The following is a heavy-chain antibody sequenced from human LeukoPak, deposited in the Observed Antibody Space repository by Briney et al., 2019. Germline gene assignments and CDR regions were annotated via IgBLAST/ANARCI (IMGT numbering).Heavy chain of an antibody. CDR2: ISGDGGST. Sequence: GGSLRLSCAASGFTFDDYAMHWVRQAPGKGLEWVSLISGDGGSTYYADSVKGRFTISRDNSKNSLYLQMNSLRTEDTALYYCAKDMWMNYYDSSGYLVNWGQGTLVTVSS. D-gene: IGHD3-22*01. CDR1: GFTFDDYA. J-gene: IGHJ4*02. V-gene: IGHV3-43*02. CDR3: AKDMWMNYYDSSGYLVN.